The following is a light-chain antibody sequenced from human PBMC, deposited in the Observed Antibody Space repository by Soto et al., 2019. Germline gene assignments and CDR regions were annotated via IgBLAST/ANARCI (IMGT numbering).Light chain of an antibody. CDR2: EAS. J-gene: IGLJ2*01. CDR3: SSYAGSNNLV. V-gene: IGLV2-14*02. CDR1: SSDVGTYNL. Sequence: QSVLTQPASVSGSPGQSITISCTGTSSDVGTYNLVSWYQQHPGKAPKLMVYEASRRPSGVSDRFSGSKSGNTASLTVSGLQAEDEADYYCSSYAGSNNLVFGGGTKLTVL.